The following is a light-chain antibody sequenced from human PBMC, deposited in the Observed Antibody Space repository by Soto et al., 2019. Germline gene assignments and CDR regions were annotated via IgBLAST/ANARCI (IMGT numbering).Light chain of an antibody. CDR3: QQSYSNTRRT. CDR1: ESISIY. V-gene: IGKV1-39*01. J-gene: IGKJ1*01. CDR2: TAS. Sequence: DIQMTQSPSSLSASVGDRVTITCRASESISIYLNWYQQKPGKAPNLLIYTASSLQSGVPSRFSGSGSGIDFTLTINSLQPEDFATYYCQQSYSNTRRTFGQGTKVEIK.